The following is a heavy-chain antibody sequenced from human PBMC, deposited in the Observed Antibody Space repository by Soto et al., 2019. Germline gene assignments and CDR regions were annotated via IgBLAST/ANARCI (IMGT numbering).Heavy chain of an antibody. J-gene: IGHJ4*02. D-gene: IGHD4-17*01. Sequence: EVRLVQSGGGLVQPGGSLSLSCAAPLFIVSDNYMSWVRQAPGKGLEWVSLIYSGGGTDYAESVKGRFTISRDNSKNTLYLQMNSLKAEDTGIYYCATRMTTAPYWGQGTVVTVSS. CDR2: IYSGGGT. CDR1: LFIVSDNY. CDR3: ATRMTTAPY. V-gene: IGHV3-66*01.